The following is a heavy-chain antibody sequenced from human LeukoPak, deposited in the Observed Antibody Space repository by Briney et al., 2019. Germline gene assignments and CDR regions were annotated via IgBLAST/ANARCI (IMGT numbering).Heavy chain of an antibody. Sequence: PGGSLRLSCAAPGFPFSTYCMTWVRQPPGKGLECVSAISSNRDNTHYANSVKGRFTISRDNSKDTLYLQMGSLRAADMGVYYCATEGAVNEYGAIRPFVYWGQGTLVTVSS. V-gene: IGHV3-64*01. CDR3: ATEGAVNEYGAIRPFVY. D-gene: IGHD4/OR15-4a*01. J-gene: IGHJ4*02. CDR1: GFPFSTYC. CDR2: ISSNRDNT.